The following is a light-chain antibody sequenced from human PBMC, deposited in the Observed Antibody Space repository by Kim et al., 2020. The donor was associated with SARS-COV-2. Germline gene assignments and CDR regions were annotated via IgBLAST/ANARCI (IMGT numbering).Light chain of an antibody. Sequence: QTATPTCAGDSNNVGLQGAAWLQTHRGHPPKLLSYRDTNRPSGISERLSAARAGSTASLTITGLQPEDEADYYCSAWDSSLSSWVFGGGTQLTVL. CDR2: RDT. V-gene: IGLV10-54*01. J-gene: IGLJ3*02. CDR1: SNNVGLQG. CDR3: SAWDSSLSSWV.